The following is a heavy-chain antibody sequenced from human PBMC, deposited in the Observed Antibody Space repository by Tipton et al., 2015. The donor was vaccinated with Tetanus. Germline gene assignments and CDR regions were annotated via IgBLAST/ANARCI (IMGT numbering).Heavy chain of an antibody. J-gene: IGHJ4*02. CDR2: IYYSGST. CDR1: GGSFSGYY. V-gene: IGHV4-34*01. CDR3: ARGRAAAGTASDHYFDY. D-gene: IGHD6-13*01. Sequence: LRLSCAVYGGSFSGYYWSWIRQPPGKGLEWIGSIYYSGSTYYNPSLKSRVTISVDTSKNQFSLKLSSVTAADTAVYYCARGRAAAGTASDHYFDYWGQGTLVTVSS.